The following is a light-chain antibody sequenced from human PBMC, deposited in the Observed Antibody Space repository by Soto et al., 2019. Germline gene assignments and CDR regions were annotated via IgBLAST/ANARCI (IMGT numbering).Light chain of an antibody. CDR1: QSISSY. CDR3: QQSYSTPQN. CDR2: AAS. V-gene: IGKV1-39*01. J-gene: IGKJ4*01. Sequence: DIQMTQSPSSLSASVGDRVTITCRASQSISSYLNWYQQKPGKAPKLLIYAASSLQSGVPSRFSGSGSGTDFTLTISSLQPEDFAPYYCQQSYSTPQNFGGGTKLEIK.